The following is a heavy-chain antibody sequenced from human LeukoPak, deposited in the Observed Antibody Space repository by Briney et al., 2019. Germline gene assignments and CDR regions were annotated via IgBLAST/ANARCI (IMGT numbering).Heavy chain of an antibody. D-gene: IGHD3-22*01. V-gene: IGHV3-30*03. CDR2: ISYDGSNK. CDR3: GGHFDRSGHYPIDY. Sequence: GGSLRLSCAASGFTFSSYGMHWVRQAPGKGLEWVAVISYDGSNKYYADSVKGRFTISRDNSRNTLYLQMNSLRAEDTAVYFCGGHFDRSGHYPIDYWGQGTLVTVSS. CDR1: GFTFSSYG. J-gene: IGHJ4*02.